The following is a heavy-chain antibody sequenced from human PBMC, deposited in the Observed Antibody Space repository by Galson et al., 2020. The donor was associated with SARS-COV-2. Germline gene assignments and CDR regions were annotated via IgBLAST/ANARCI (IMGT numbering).Heavy chain of an antibody. Sequence: SQTLSLTCAISGDSVSSDSDAWNWIRQSPPRGLQWMGRTYSRSKWYNDYVQSVESRITIKPDTSRNQFSLHLDSVTPEDTAIYYCARDFQYSIDYWSHGALVTVSP. D-gene: IGHD6-13*01. J-gene: IGHJ4*01. CDR2: TYSRSKWYN. CDR3: ARDFQYSIDY. V-gene: IGHV6-1*01. CDR1: GDSVSSDSDA.